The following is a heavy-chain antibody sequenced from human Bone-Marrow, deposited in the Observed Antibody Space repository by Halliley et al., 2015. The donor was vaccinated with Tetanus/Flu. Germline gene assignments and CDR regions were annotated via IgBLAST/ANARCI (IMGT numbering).Heavy chain of an antibody. Sequence: VQLVQSGAEVKKPGEPLKISCEASGYIFSDSWIAWVRQMPGKGLEWMGIIFPHDSETRYSPSFEGQVTMSADKSLYTAYLQWSSLRASDSGIYYCARGTVFGVVLDVLGQGTSVTVSS. CDR1: GYIFSDSW. D-gene: IGHD3-3*01. CDR2: IFPHDSET. V-gene: IGHV5-51*01. CDR3: ARGTVFGVVLDV. J-gene: IGHJ6*02.